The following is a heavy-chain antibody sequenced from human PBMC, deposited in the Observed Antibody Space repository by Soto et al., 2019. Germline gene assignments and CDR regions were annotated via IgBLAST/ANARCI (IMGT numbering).Heavy chain of an antibody. CDR1: GLTVSGKKY. CDR3: ATWHEREHAYDV. Sequence: GCLRLSCAASGLTVSGKKYVAWVRQAPGKGLEWVSALYDVDGSFYSDSVKGRFTTSSDSSKTTVYLQMNDLRPADTAVYYCATWHEREHAYDVWGQGTTVTVSS. D-gene: IGHD1-1*01. V-gene: IGHV3-53*01. CDR2: LYDVDGS. J-gene: IGHJ3*01.